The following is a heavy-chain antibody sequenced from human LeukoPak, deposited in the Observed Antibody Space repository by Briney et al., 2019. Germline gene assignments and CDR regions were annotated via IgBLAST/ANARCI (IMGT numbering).Heavy chain of an antibody. Sequence: GGSLRLSCAASEFTFSSHWMRWVRQVAGEGLEWVANIREDGSEKYYVDSVKGRFTISRDNAKNSLFLQMNSLRAEDTAVYYCARDSRYSRGVGDFDYWGQGTLVIVSS. CDR1: EFTFSSHW. D-gene: IGHD5-18*01. V-gene: IGHV3-7*03. CDR2: IREDGSEK. J-gene: IGHJ4*02. CDR3: ARDSRYSRGVGDFDY.